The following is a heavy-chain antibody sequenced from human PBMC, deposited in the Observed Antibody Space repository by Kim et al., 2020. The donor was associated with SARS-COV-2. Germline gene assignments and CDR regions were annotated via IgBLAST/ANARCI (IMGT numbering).Heavy chain of an antibody. CDR1: GYTFTGYY. Sequence: ASVKVSCKASGYTFTGYYMHWVRQAPGQGLEWMGRINPNSGGTNYAQKFQGRVTMTRDTSISTAYMELSRLRSDDTAVYYCARTLGTNGDYEANYYYYGMDVWGQGTTVTVSS. D-gene: IGHD4-17*01. V-gene: IGHV1-2*06. J-gene: IGHJ6*02. CDR3: ARTLGTNGDYEANYYYYGMDV. CDR2: INPNSGGT.